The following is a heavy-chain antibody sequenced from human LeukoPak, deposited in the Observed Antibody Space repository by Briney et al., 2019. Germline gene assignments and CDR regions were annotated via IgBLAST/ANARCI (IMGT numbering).Heavy chain of an antibody. CDR3: ARLSGSYYSAFDF. Sequence: GRSLRLSCAASGFTFSNAWMSWVRQAPGKGLEWMGIIYPGDSDTRYSPSFEGQVTISADKSISTAYLQWSSLKASDIAMYYCARLSGSYYSAFDFWGQGTLVTVSS. CDR1: GFTFSNAW. J-gene: IGHJ4*02. CDR2: IYPGDSDT. V-gene: IGHV5-51*01. D-gene: IGHD1-26*01.